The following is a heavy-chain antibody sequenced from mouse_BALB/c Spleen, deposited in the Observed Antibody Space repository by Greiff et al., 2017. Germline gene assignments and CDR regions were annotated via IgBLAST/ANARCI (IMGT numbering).Heavy chain of an antibody. Sequence: QVTLKVSGPGILQPSQTLSLTCSFSGFSLSTSGMGVGWIRQPSGKGLEWLAHIWWDDDKYYNTALKSGLTISKDTSKNQVFLKIASVDTADTATYYCARILPFYYDYDETVWYFDVWGAGTTVTVSS. D-gene: IGHD2-4*01. J-gene: IGHJ1*01. CDR3: ARILPFYYDYDETVWYFDV. CDR2: IWWDDDK. CDR1: GFSLSTSGMG. V-gene: IGHV8-8*01.